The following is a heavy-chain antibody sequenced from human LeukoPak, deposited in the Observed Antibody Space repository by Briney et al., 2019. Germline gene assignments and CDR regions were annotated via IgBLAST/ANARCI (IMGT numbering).Heavy chain of an antibody. J-gene: IGHJ3*02. CDR1: GFTPTSSG. CDR2: IWYDGSNK. Sequence: RGSLRLSCAEPGFTPTSSGMHSVRQAPGKGLGWVAVIWYDGSNKYYADSVKSRFTISRDNSKNTLYLQMNSLRAEDTAVYYCARDPDMVRGNAFDIWGQGTMVTVSS. V-gene: IGHV3-33*01. D-gene: IGHD3-10*01. CDR3: ARDPDMVRGNAFDI.